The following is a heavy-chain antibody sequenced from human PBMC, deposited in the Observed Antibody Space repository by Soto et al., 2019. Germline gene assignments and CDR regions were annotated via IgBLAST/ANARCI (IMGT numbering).Heavy chain of an antibody. CDR3: ASSMDSSSWYNYYYYGMDV. J-gene: IGHJ6*02. Sequence: GESLKISCKGSGYSFTSYWISWARQMPGKGLEWMGRIDPSDSYTNYSPSFQGHVTISADKSISTAYLQWSSLKASDTAMYYCASSMDSSSWYNYYYYGMDVWGQGTTVTVSS. CDR1: GYSFTSYW. D-gene: IGHD6-13*01. CDR2: IDPSDSYT. V-gene: IGHV5-10-1*01.